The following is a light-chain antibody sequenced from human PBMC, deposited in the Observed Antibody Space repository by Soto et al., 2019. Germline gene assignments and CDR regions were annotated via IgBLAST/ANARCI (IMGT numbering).Light chain of an antibody. J-gene: IGKJ5*01. CDR3: PDYGIPPPT. V-gene: IGKV3-20*01. CDR2: GAS. CDR1: QSVASNS. Sequence: GAVSLSKGERGTLSCRASQSVASNSVACYQQKPGQAPGLLIYGASSRVAGIPDRVRGAGSGTDFTLTIIRLEPEDFALDVSPDYGIPPPTSGQG.